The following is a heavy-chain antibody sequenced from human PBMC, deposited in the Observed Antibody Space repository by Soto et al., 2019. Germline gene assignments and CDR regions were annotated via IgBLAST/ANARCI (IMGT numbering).Heavy chain of an antibody. CDR2: IYWDGDR. V-gene: IGHV2-5*02. Sequence: QITLKEYGPTLVTPTQTLTLTFTFSGFSLSTGGMGVGWIRQPPGKALEWLALIYWDGDRRYRPSLMSRLTIAKDTSITQVVLPMANMEPVVTATSYCVPSRCGGDWLHSYSANCFCGMDIWGQGATVTVSS. CDR3: VPSRCGGDWLHSYSANCFCGMDI. J-gene: IGHJ6*02. CDR1: GFSLSTGGMG. D-gene: IGHD2-21*02.